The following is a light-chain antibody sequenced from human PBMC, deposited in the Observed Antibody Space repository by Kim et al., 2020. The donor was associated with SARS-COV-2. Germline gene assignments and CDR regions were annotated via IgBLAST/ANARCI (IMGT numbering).Light chain of an antibody. V-gene: IGLV3-19*01. J-gene: IGLJ2*01. CDR3: NPRDSSGVA. CDR2: GKN. Sequence: SSELTQDPAVSVALGQTVRITCQGDSLRSYYASWYQQKPGQAPVLVIYGKNNRPSGIPDRFSGSSSGNTAYLTITGAQAEDEADYYCNPRDSSGVAFDGG. CDR1: SLRSYY.